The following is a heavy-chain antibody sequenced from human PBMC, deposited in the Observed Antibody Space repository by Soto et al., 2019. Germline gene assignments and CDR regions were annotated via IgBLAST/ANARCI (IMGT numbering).Heavy chain of an antibody. J-gene: IGHJ5*02. V-gene: IGHV4-59*08. CDR1: GGSISSYY. D-gene: IGHD3-10*01. Sequence: SETLSLTCTVSGGSISSYYWSWIRQPPGKGLEWIGYIYYSGSTNYNPFLKSRVTISVDTSKNQFSLKLRSVTAADTAVYYCARRTISMVRGVIITGWFDPWGQGTLVTVSS. CDR3: ARRTISMVRGVIITGWFDP. CDR2: IYYSGST.